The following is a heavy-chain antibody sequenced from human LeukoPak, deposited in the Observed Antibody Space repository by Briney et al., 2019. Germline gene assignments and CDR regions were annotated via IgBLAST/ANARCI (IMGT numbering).Heavy chain of an antibody. Sequence: TSQTLSLTCTVSGGSISSGDYYWSWIRQPPGKGLEWIGYIYYSGSTYYNPSLKSRVTISIQTSKDQFSLKLTSVTAADTAVYYCAGDYGDLLTGIRFDTWGQGTLVTVSS. J-gene: IGHJ5*02. D-gene: IGHD4-17*01. V-gene: IGHV4-30-4*01. CDR1: GGSISSGDYY. CDR3: AGDYGDLLTGIRFDT. CDR2: IYYSGST.